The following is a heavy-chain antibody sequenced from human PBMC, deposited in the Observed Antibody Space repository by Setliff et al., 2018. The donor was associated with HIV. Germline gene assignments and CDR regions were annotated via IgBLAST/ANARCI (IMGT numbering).Heavy chain of an antibody. J-gene: IGHJ3*02. CDR3: TRSHSTRDAFDI. V-gene: IGHV3-21*01. CDR2: ISSSGSYI. Sequence: GGSLRLSCAASGFTFFDYALNWVRQAPGKGLEWVSSISSSGSYIYYADSVKGRFTISRDHATSALYLQTDSLRAEDTALYYCTRSHSTRDAFDIWGQGTMVTVSS. CDR1: GFTFFDYA. D-gene: IGHD2-2*01.